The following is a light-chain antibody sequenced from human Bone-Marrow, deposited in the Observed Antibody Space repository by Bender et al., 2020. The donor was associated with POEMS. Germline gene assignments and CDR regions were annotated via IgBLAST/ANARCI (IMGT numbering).Light chain of an antibody. V-gene: IGLV1-47*02. J-gene: IGLJ3*02. Sequence: QSVLTQPPSASGTPGQRVTISCSGGSSNIGAHAVNWYQHLPGTAPKLLIYSSHRRPSEVPDRFSASKSGSSASLAIGGLRSEDEAVYYCAAWDDSVRGWVFGGGTKLTVL. CDR2: SSH. CDR1: SSNIGAHA. CDR3: AAWDDSVRGWV.